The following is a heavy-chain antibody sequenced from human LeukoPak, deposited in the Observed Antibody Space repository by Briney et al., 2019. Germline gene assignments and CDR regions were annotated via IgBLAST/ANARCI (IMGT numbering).Heavy chain of an antibody. V-gene: IGHV3-53*01. CDR3: ARVIAVAGYYFDC. J-gene: IGHJ4*02. CDR1: GFTFSTFA. Sequence: HPGGSLRLSCEASGFTFSTFAMSWVRQAPAKGLEWVSVIYSGGSTYYADSVKGRFTISRDNSKNTLYLQMNSLRAEDTAVYYCARVIAVAGYYFDCWGQGTLVTVSS. D-gene: IGHD6-19*01. CDR2: IYSGGST.